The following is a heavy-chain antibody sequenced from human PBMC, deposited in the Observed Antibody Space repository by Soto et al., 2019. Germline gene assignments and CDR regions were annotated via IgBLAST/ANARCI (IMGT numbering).Heavy chain of an antibody. Sequence: EVQMLESGGDSIQPGGSLRLSCAASECPSRTYDMSWVRQAPGKGLEWVAAISNGGHATHYADSVRGRFTISKDDSKNTLYLQMNSLRADDTALYYCAKVTWSGERCWGRGTLVTVSS. J-gene: IGHJ4*02. D-gene: IGHD3-10*01. CDR3: AKVTWSGERC. CDR1: ECPSRTYD. CDR2: ISNGGHAT. V-gene: IGHV3-23*01.